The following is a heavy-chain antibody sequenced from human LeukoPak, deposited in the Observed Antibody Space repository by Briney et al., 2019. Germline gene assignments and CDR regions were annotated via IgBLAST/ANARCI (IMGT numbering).Heavy chain of an antibody. V-gene: IGHV4-34*01. J-gene: IGHJ5*02. CDR1: GGSFSGYY. Sequence: SETLSLTCAVYGGSFSGYYWSWIRQPPGEGLEWIGEINHSGSTNYDPSLKSRVTISVDTSKNQFSLKLSSVTAADTAVYYCARQASEWFGGFDPWGQGTLVTVSS. CDR3: ARQASEWFGGFDP. D-gene: IGHD3-10*01. CDR2: INHSGST.